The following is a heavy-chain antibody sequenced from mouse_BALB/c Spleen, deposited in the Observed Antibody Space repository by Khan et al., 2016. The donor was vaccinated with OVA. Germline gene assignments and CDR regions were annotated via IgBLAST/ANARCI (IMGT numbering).Heavy chain of an antibody. V-gene: IGHV2-6-4*01. J-gene: IGHJ1*01. CDR3: ARHRDGGSYCYFDV. D-gene: IGHD2-14*01. Sequence: QVQLKESGPGLVAPSQSLSITCTVSGFSLSRYSVHWVRQPPGKSLEWLGMMWSGGSTDSNSALKSRLCISKDNSKSQVFLKMNSLQTDDTAMYYCARHRDGGSYCYFDVWGAGTTVTVSS. CDR2: MWSGGST. CDR1: GFSLSRYS.